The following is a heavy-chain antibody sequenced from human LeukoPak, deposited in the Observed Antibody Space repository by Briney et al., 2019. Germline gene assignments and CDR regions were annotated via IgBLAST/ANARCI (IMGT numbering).Heavy chain of an antibody. CDR2: IRGSGRTI. CDR3: ARAFKVPSWYFDL. V-gene: IGHV3-11*01. Sequence: GGSLRLSCSASTFTFSGYYMSWIRQAPGKGLDWVSYIRGSGRTIYYADSVKGRFTISRDNAKNLLYLQMNSLRAEDTAVYYCARAFKVPSWYFDLWGRGTLVTVAS. J-gene: IGHJ2*01. CDR1: TFTFSGYY.